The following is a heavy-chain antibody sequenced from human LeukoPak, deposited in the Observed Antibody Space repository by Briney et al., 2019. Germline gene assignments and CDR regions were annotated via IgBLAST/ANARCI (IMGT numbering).Heavy chain of an antibody. V-gene: IGHV3-53*01. CDR1: GFSVSSDY. D-gene: IGHD1-1*01. CDR3: ARRKTGSPYDY. J-gene: IGHJ4*02. CDR2: IYSGGST. Sequence: PGGSLRLSCAASGFSVSSDYIGWVRQAPGKGLEWVSVIYSGGSTYYADSVKGRFTISRDNSKNTVYLQMNSLRPEDTAVYYCARRKTGSPYDYWGQGTLVTVPS.